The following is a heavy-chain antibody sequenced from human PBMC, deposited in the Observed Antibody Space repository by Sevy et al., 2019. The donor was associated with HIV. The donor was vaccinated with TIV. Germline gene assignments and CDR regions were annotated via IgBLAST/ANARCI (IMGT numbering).Heavy chain of an antibody. CDR1: GFTFSDDY. J-gene: IGHJ4*02. V-gene: IGHV3-72*01. Sequence: GGSLRLSCAASGFTFSDDYMEWVHQAPGKGLEWVGRIRNNADSYTTEYAASVKGRFTISRDDSKNSLYLLMNSLKTEDTAVYYCATHADIAAAGRVFDYWGQGTLVTVSS. D-gene: IGHD6-13*01. CDR3: ATHADIAAAGRVFDY. CDR2: IRNNADSYTT.